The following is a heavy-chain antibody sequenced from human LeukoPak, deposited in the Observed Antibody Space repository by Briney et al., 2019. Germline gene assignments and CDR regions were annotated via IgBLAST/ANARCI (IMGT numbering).Heavy chain of an antibody. CDR1: GGSISGYY. CDR2: IYYSGTT. D-gene: IGHD1-1*01. J-gene: IGHJ4*02. CDR3: VKVGTGTIDY. Sequence: SETLSLTCAVCGGSISGYYWGWIRQPPGKGLEWIGYIYYSGTTNYNPSLKSRITISVDTSKNQFSLNLRSVTAADTAVYFCVKVGTGTIDYWGQGTLVTVSS. V-gene: IGHV4-59*01.